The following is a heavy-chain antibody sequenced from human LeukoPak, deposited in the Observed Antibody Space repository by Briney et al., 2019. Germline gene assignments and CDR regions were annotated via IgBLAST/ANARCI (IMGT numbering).Heavy chain of an antibody. CDR1: GFTFSSYS. Sequence: GGSRRLSCAASGFTFSSYSMNWVRQAPGKGLEWVSSISSSSSYIYYADSVKGRFTISRDNAKNSLYLQMNSLRAEDTAVYYCASKRLRGSSLDYWGQGTLVTVSS. CDR3: ASKRLRGSSLDY. CDR2: ISSSSSYI. D-gene: IGHD1-26*01. V-gene: IGHV3-21*01. J-gene: IGHJ4*02.